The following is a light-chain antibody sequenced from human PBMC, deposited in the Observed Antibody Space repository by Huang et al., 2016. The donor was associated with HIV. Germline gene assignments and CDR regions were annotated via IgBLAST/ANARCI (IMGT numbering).Light chain of an antibody. Sequence: EIVLTQSPATLSVSPGERATLSCRASQSINTNLAWYQQKYGQAPRLLISGASTRASGIPARFSGSGSRTEFTLTISSLQSEDFAVYYCQQYSHWPQTFGQGTKVEI. V-gene: IGKV3-15*01. CDR2: GAS. CDR1: QSINTN. CDR3: QQYSHWPQT. J-gene: IGKJ1*01.